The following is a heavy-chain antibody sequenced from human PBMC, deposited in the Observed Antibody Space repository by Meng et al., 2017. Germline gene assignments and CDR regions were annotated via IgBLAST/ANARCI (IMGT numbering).Heavy chain of an antibody. D-gene: IGHD3-9*01. CDR3: ARSSMEYYDILTGPYYFDY. V-gene: IGHV5-51*01. CDR1: GYTFTSYW. CDR2: IYPGDSDT. J-gene: IGHJ4*02. Sequence: KVSCKASGYTFTSYWIGWVRQMPGKGLEWMGIIYPGDSDTRYSPSFQGQVTISADKSISTAYLQWSSLKASDTAMYYCARSSMEYYDILTGPYYFDYWGQGTLVTVSS.